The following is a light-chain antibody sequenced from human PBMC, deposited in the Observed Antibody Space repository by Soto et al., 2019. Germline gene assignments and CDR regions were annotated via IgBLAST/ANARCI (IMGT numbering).Light chain of an antibody. CDR3: SSYSGTSTPVV. CDR1: SSDIGGYSY. CDR2: EVS. V-gene: IGLV2-14*01. J-gene: IGLJ2*01. Sequence: QSALTQPASVSGSPGQSITISCTGTSSDIGGYSYVSWYQQHPGKAPKLIIYEVSNRPSGVSNRFSGSKSGNTASLTISGLQADDEADYSCSSYSGTSTPVVFGGGTKLTVL.